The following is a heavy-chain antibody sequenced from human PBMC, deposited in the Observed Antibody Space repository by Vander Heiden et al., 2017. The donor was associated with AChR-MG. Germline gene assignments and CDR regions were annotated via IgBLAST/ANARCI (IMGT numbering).Heavy chain of an antibody. V-gene: IGHV1-3*01. CDR3: AREGLQLWFDP. Sequence: QVQLVQSGAEVKKPGASVKVSCKASGYTFTCYAMHWVRQAPGQRLEWMGWINAGNGNTKYSQKFQGRVTITRDTSASTAYMELSSLRSEDTAVYYCAREGLQLWFDPWGQGTLVTVSS. CDR1: GYTFTCYA. D-gene: IGHD1-1*01. CDR2: INAGNGNT. J-gene: IGHJ5*02.